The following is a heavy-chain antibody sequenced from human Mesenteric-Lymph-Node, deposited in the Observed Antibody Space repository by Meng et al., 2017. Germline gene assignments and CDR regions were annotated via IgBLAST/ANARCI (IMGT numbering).Heavy chain of an antibody. CDR1: GGSISSYY. Sequence: GSLRLSCTVSGGSISSYYWSWIRQPPGKGLEWIGYVSGTTNYNPSLKSRVIISVDTSKNQFSLKLSSVTAADTAVYYCARESSSGWLNDAFDIWGQGTMVTVSS. CDR2: VSGTT. D-gene: IGHD6-19*01. CDR3: ARESSSGWLNDAFDI. J-gene: IGHJ3*02. V-gene: IGHV4-59*01.